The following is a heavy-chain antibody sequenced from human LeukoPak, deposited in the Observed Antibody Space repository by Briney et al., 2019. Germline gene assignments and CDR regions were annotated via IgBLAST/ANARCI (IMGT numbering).Heavy chain of an antibody. Sequence: SVKVSCKASGGTFSSYAISWVRQAPGQGLEWMGGIIPIFGTANYAQKFQGRVTITADESTSTAYMELSSLRSGDTAVYYCARYDYGDYVTLFDYWGQGTLVTLSS. V-gene: IGHV1-69*13. D-gene: IGHD4-17*01. J-gene: IGHJ4*02. CDR3: ARYDYGDYVTLFDY. CDR1: GGTFSSYA. CDR2: IIPIFGTA.